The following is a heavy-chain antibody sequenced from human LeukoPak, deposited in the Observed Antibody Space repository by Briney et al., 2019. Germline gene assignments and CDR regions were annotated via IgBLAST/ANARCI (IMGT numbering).Heavy chain of an antibody. CDR2: ISYDGSNK. CDR3: AKDIVFGVVTAHGMDV. Sequence: PGGSLRHSCAASGFTFSSYGKHWVRQAPGKGLEWVAVISYDGSNKYYADSVEGRFTISRDNSKNTLYLQMNSLRAEDTAVYYCAKDIVFGVVTAHGMDVWGQGTTVTVSS. D-gene: IGHD3-3*01. V-gene: IGHV3-30*18. CDR1: GFTFSSYG. J-gene: IGHJ6*02.